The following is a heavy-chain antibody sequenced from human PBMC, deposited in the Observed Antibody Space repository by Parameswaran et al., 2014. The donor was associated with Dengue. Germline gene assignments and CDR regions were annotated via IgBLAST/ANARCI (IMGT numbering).Heavy chain of an antibody. J-gene: IGHJ4*02. V-gene: IGHV4-38-2*01. CDR2: LYHSGST. Sequence: VRQAPGKGLEWIGSLYHSGSTYYNPSLQSRVTISVDTSKNQFSLKLSSVTAADTAVYYCARHPPDYWGQGTLVTVSS. CDR3: ARHPPDY.